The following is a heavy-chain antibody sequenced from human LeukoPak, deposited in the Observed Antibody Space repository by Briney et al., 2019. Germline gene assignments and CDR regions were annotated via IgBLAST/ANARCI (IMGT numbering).Heavy chain of an antibody. V-gene: IGHV1-2*02. CDR3: AREMRPATTTLVAY. CDR1: GYIFTGYW. CDR2: INPNSGNT. Sequence: ASVKVSCKASGYIFTGYWIHWVRQAPGQGLEWMVFINPNSGNTNYAQKFQGRVTMTRDTSISTAYMELSSLTSDDTAVYYCAREMRPATTTLVAYWGQGTLVTVSS. D-gene: IGHD1-1*01. J-gene: IGHJ4*02.